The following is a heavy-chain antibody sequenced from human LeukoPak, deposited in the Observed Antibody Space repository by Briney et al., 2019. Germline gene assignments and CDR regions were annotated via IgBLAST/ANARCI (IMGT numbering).Heavy chain of an antibody. J-gene: IGHJ4*02. Sequence: GGSLRLSCAASGFTVSSNYMSWVRQAPGKGLEWVSVIYSGGSTYYADSVKGRFTISRDNSKNTLYLQMNSLRAEDTAVYYCARDPSSGWYYFDYWGQGTLVTVSS. CDR2: IYSGGST. CDR3: ARDPSSGWYYFDY. CDR1: GFTVSSNY. V-gene: IGHV3-53*01. D-gene: IGHD6-19*01.